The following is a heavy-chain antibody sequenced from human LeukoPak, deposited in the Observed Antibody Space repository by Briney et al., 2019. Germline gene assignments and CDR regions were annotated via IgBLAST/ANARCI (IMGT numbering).Heavy chain of an antibody. D-gene: IGHD1-26*01. Sequence: ASVKVSCKAFGYTFTGYYMHWVRQAPGQGLEWMGWINPNTGGTNYAPKFQGRVTMTRDTSISTAYMELSNLRSDDTAVYYCAREDSGSYYRYFDYWGQGTLVTVSS. CDR1: GYTFTGYY. V-gene: IGHV1-2*02. J-gene: IGHJ4*02. CDR3: AREDSGSYYRYFDY. CDR2: INPNTGGT.